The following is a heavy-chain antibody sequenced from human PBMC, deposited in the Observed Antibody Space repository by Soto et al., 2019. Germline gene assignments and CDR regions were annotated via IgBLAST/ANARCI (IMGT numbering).Heavy chain of an antibody. J-gene: IGHJ6*03. V-gene: IGHV3-48*01. CDR2: ISSSSSVI. CDR1: GFILSDCA. CDR3: ARDLSWGSNWYYYMDV. D-gene: IGHD7-27*01. Sequence: GGSLRLSCTASGFILSDCAMNWVRQAPGKGLEWVSYISSSSSVIDYADSVKGRFTVSRDNARNSLYLQMNSLRAEDTAVYYCARDLSWGSNWYYYMDVWGKGTTVTVSS.